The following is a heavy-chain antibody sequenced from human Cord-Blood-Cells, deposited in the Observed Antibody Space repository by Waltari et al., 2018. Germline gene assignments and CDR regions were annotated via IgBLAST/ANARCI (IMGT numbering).Heavy chain of an antibody. D-gene: IGHD3-10*01. J-gene: IGHJ3*02. CDR1: GASVPSNRAP. CDR3: AREDYGSGSYAFDI. Sequence: QVQLQQSGPGRVKPSQTLPLNCAISGASVPSNRAPRNWSRHSPPRGLEWLGRTYYRSKWYNDYAVSVKSRITINPATSKNQFSLQLYSVTPEDTAVYYCAREDYGSGSYAFDIWGQGTMVTVSS. V-gene: IGHV6-1*01. CDR2: TYYRSKWYN.